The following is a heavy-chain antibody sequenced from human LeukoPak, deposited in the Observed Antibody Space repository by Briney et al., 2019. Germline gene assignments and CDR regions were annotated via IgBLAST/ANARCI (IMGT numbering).Heavy chain of an antibody. CDR1: GYTLTELS. CDR3: ATGIPGAMAPRYYYYYMDV. D-gene: IGHD5-18*01. CDR2: FDPEDGET. Sequence: ASVKVSCKVSGYTLTELSMHWVRQAPGKGLEWMGGFDPEDGETTYAQKFQGRVTMTEDTSTDTAYMELSSLRSEDTAVYYCATGIPGAMAPRYYYYYMDVWGKGTTVTVSS. J-gene: IGHJ6*03. V-gene: IGHV1-24*01.